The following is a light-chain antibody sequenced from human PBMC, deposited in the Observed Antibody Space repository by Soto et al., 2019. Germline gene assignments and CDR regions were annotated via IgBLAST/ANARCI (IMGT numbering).Light chain of an antibody. CDR1: QSVGRN. CDR3: QQYNNWPRIT. J-gene: IGKJ5*01. Sequence: EIVMTQSPATLSVSPGERATLSCRASQSVGRNLAWYQQKPGQAPRLLIYGASSRATGIPDRFSGSGSGTEFTLTISSLQSEDFAVYYCQQYNNWPRITFGQGTRLEI. V-gene: IGKV3D-15*01. CDR2: GAS.